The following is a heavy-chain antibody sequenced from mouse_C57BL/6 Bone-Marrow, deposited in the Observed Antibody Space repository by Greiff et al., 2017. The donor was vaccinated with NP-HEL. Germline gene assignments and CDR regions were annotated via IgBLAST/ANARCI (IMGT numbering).Heavy chain of an antibody. CDR3: ARENYGSSLEGFDY. D-gene: IGHD1-1*01. J-gene: IGHJ2*01. CDR2: INYDGSST. CDR1: GFTFSDYY. Sequence: EVQLQESEGGLVQPGSSMKLSCTASGFTFSDYYMAWVRQVPEKGLEWVANINYDGSSTYYLDSLKSRFIISRDNAKNILYLQMSSLKSEDTATYYCARENYGSSLEGFDYWGQGTTLTVSS. V-gene: IGHV5-16*01.